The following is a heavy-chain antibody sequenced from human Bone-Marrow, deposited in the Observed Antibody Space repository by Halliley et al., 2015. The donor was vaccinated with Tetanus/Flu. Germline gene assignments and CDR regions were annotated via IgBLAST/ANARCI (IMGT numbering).Heavy chain of an antibody. CDR2: MNPNSGNT. CDR3: ARAVRNQLVSGF. CDR1: GYTFSSYD. V-gene: IGHV1-8*01. D-gene: IGHD6-6*01. Sequence: QVQLVQSGAEVKKPGASVKVSCKASGYTFSSYDITWVRQATGQGLEWMGWMNPNSGNTGYAEKFQGRVTMTGDTSITTAYMEMSSLTSEDTAVYYCARAVRNQLVSGFWGQGTLVTVSS. J-gene: IGHJ4*02.